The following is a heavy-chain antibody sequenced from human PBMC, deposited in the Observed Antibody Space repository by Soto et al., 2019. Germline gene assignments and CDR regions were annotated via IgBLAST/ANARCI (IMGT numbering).Heavy chain of an antibody. CDR1: GGSISSGDYY. CDR2: IYYSGST. Sequence: SETLSLTCTVSGGSISSGDYYWSWIRQPPGKGLEWIGYIYYSGSTYYNPSLKSRVTISVDTSKNQFSLKLSSVTAADTAVYYCARAKLGYCISTSCYANWFDPWGQGTLVTVSS. V-gene: IGHV4-30-4*01. J-gene: IGHJ5*02. D-gene: IGHD2-2*01. CDR3: ARAKLGYCISTSCYANWFDP.